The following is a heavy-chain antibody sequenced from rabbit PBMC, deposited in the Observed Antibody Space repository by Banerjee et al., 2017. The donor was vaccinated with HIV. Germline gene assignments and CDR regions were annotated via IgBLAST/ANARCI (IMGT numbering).Heavy chain of an antibody. CDR3: ARDLAGVIGWNFGL. CDR2: IYGGSSGST. J-gene: IGHJ6*01. V-gene: IGHV1S40*01. Sequence: QSLEESGGDLVKPGASLTLTCTASGFSFSSSYYMCWVRQAPGKGLEWIACIYGGSSGSTYYASWAKGRFTISKTSSTTVTLQMTSLTAADTATYFCARDLAGVIGWNFGLWGPGTLVTVS. D-gene: IGHD4-1*01. CDR1: GFSFSSSYY.